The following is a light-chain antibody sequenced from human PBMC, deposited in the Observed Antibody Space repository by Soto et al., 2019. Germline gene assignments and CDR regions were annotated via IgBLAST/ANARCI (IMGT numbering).Light chain of an antibody. Sequence: EIVMTQSPPSLTVTPGEPASISCRSSQRLLHSNGNTFLGWDLQKPGQSPQLLIYLGSNRASGVPDRVSGSEAGTDFTLKISRVEAEDVGVYYCMQALQTPYTFGQGTKLEIK. J-gene: IGKJ2*01. CDR1: QRLLHSNGNTF. CDR3: MQALQTPYT. V-gene: IGKV2-28*01. CDR2: LGS.